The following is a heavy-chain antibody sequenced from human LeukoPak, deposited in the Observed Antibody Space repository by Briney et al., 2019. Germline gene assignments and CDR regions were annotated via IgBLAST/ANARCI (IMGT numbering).Heavy chain of an antibody. D-gene: IGHD4-23*01. CDR2: ISGSGGST. CDR1: GFTFTNYG. Sequence: QPGGSLRLSCAASGFTFTNYGMNWVRQAPGKGLEWVSVISGSGGSTYYADSVKGRFTISRDNSKNTLYLQMNSLRAEDTAVYYCAKPLQATVVTPEYFQHWGQGTLVTVSS. J-gene: IGHJ1*01. V-gene: IGHV3-23*01. CDR3: AKPLQATVVTPEYFQH.